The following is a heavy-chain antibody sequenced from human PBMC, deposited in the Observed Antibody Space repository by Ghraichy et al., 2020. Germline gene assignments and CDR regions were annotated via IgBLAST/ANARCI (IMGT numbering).Heavy chain of an antibody. Sequence: GGSLRLSCAASGFTFSDYYMNWIRQAPGKGLEWVSYISSSSTYTNYADSVKGRFTISRDNAKNSLYLQMNSLRAEDTAVYYCARERGGYSGYDEFDYWGQGTLVTVSS. CDR2: ISSSSTYT. CDR1: GFTFSDYY. J-gene: IGHJ4*02. D-gene: IGHD5-12*01. CDR3: ARERGGYSGYDEFDY. V-gene: IGHV3-11*06.